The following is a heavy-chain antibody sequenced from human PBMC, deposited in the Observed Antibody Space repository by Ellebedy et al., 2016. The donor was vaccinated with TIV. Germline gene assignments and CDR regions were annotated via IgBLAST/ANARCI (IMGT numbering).Heavy chain of an antibody. V-gene: IGHV4-61*01. D-gene: IGHD3-10*01. J-gene: IGHJ5*02. CDR3: AREEGFGGAWFDP. CDR2: ITWRGST. Sequence: MPSETLSLTCSVSGGSVSSGRSYWSLVRQPPGQRLEWIGYITWRGSTNYNPSLKSRITISMDTSKNQIALMVRSVTAADTAIYYCAREEGFGGAWFDPWGQGTLVIVSS. CDR1: GGSVSSGRSY.